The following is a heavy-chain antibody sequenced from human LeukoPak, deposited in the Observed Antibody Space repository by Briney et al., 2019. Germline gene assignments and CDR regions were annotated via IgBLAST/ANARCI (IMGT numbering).Heavy chain of an antibody. CDR2: IKQDGSQK. V-gene: IGHV3-7*03. J-gene: IGHJ4*02. D-gene: IGHD1-1*01. Sequence: GGSLRLSCAVSGFTFRGYWMTWVRQAPGKGLEWVANIKQDGSQKYYVDAVKGRFTISRDNSKNTLYLQMNSLRAEDTAVYYCAKVRNWNDGFDYWGQGTLVTVSS. CDR3: AKVRNWNDGFDY. CDR1: GFTFRGYW.